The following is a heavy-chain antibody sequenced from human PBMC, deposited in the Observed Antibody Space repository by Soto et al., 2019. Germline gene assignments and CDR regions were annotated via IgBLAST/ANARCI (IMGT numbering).Heavy chain of an antibody. CDR1: GGSISSGGYS. J-gene: IGHJ4*02. V-gene: IGHV4-30-2*01. CDR3: ARGVYDILTGYSAATYYFDY. D-gene: IGHD3-9*01. Sequence: PWETLSLTCAVSGGSISSGGYSWSWIRQPPGKGLEWIGYIYHSGSTYYNPSLKSRVTISVDRSKNQFSLKLSSVTAADTAVYYCARGVYDILTGYSAATYYFDYWGQGTLVTVSS. CDR2: IYHSGST.